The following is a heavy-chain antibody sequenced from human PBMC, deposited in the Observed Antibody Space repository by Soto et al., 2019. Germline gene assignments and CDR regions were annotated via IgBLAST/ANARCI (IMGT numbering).Heavy chain of an antibody. Sequence: PSETLSLTCSVSGASISSTRFSWDWIRQPPGKGLEWIAGIYNTGRTSYNASLKSRVTISVDMSKNQFSLTLTSVTAADTAFYHCARYDAWGRGTLVTVSS. CDR1: GASISSTRFS. J-gene: IGHJ5*02. CDR2: IYNTGRT. CDR3: ARYDA. V-gene: IGHV4-39*01.